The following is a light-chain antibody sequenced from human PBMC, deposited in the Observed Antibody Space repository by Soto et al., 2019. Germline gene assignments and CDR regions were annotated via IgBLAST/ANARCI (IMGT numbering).Light chain of an antibody. CDR3: QQIYSAPLT. Sequence: DIQMTQPPSSLSASVGDRVTITCRASQSITTYLNWYRQKPGKAPKLQIYAASSLQSGVPSRFSGSGSETEVALSISSLQPEDFATYFCQQIYSAPLTFGGGTKVEIK. V-gene: IGKV1-39*01. J-gene: IGKJ4*01. CDR2: AAS. CDR1: QSITTY.